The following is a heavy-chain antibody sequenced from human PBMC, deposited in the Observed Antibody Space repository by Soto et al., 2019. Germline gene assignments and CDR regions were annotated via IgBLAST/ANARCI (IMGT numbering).Heavy chain of an antibody. J-gene: IGHJ4*02. D-gene: IGHD1-7*01. CDR2: IYPGDSDT. V-gene: IGHV5-51*01. Sequence: GESLKISCKGSGYSFTSYWIGWVRQMPGKGLEWMGIIYPGDSDTRYSPSFQGQVTISADKSISTAYLQWSSLKASDTTMYYCARRNNWNWYYFDYWGQGTLVTVSS. CDR3: ARRNNWNWYYFDY. CDR1: GYSFTSYW.